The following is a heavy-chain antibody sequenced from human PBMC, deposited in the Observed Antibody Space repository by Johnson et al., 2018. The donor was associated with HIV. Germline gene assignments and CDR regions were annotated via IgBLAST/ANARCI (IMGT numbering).Heavy chain of an antibody. CDR3: AGGYGSGSGDAFDI. V-gene: IGHV3-11*04. J-gene: IGHJ3*02. CDR1: GFTFSDYY. CDR2: ISSSGDTT. D-gene: IGHD3-10*01. Sequence: QVQLVESGGGLVQPGGSLRLSCAASGFTFSDYYMSWIRQAPGKGLEWISYISSSGDTTHYADSVKGRFTISRDNSKNSLYLQMNSLRAEDTAVYYCAGGYGSGSGDAFDIWGQGTVVTVSS.